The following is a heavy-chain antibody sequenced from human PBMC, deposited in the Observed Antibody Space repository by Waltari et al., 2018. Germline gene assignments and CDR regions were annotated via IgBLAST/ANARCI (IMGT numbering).Heavy chain of an antibody. V-gene: IGHV3-23*01. CDR2: ISDSGVIT. Sequence: EVHLLESGGGLAQPGGSLLLSCPAAGFNFIRYAMSWVRQAPGNGVEWVSGISDSGVITKYADSVKGRFTVSRDNSKNTVFLQLNSLRAEDTAIYYCARHLYSIDYLELGNWGQGTQVTVSS. CDR1: GFNFIRYA. CDR3: ARHLYSIDYLELGN. D-gene: IGHD3-22*01. J-gene: IGHJ4*02.